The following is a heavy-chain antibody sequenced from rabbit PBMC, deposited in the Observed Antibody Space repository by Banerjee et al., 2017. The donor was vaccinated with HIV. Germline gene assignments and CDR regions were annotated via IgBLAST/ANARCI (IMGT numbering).Heavy chain of an antibody. Sequence: QEQLEESGGGLVKPGASLTLTCKASGFSFSSGYYMCWVRQAPGKGLEWIGCISAGSSGTTYYASWAKGRFTISKTSSTTVTLQMTSLTAADTATYFCARGVVGSSGDFNLWGPGTLVTVS. V-gene: IGHV1S45*01. CDR2: ISAGSSGTT. D-gene: IGHD1-1*01. CDR1: GFSFSSGYY. J-gene: IGHJ4*01. CDR3: ARGVVGSSGDFNL.